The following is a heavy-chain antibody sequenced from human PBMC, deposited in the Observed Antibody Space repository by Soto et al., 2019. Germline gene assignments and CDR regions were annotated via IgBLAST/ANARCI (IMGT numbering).Heavy chain of an antibody. CDR3: ARDVVRSSPGSS. D-gene: IGHD2-15*01. J-gene: IGHJ5*02. CDR2: ISSGSSYI. V-gene: IGHV3-21*01. CDR1: GFTFSSYS. Sequence: GGYLRLSCAASGFTFSSYSMNWVRQAPGKGLEWVSSISSGSSYIYYADSVKGRFTISRDNAKNSLYLQMNSLRAEDTAVYYCARDVVRSSPGSSWGQGSLVTGSS.